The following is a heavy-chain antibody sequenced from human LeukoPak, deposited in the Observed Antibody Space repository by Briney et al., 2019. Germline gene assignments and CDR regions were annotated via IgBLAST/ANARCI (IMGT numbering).Heavy chain of an antibody. D-gene: IGHD6-13*01. Sequence: GGSLRLSCAASGFTFSSYWMHWVRQAPGKGLVWVSRINTDGSSTSYADSVKGRFTISRDNAKNTLYLQMNSLRAEDTAVYYCARIAAAGTRAFDIWGQGTMVTVSS. J-gene: IGHJ3*02. V-gene: IGHV3-74*01. CDR1: GFTFSSYW. CDR3: ARIAAAGTRAFDI. CDR2: INTDGSST.